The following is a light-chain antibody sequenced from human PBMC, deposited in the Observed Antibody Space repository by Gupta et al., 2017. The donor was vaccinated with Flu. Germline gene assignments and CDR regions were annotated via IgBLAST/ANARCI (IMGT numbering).Light chain of an antibody. J-gene: IGLJ3*02. CDR2: EVN. CDR3: SSYTSRNTWV. Sequence: FALPQPASVSGSPGQSITISCTGTRSDVGGYNCVSWYQQYPGKAPKVMIYEVNDRPSGVSNRFSGSKSGNTASLTISGLQAEDEADYYCSSYTSRNTWVFGGGTKVTVL. V-gene: IGLV2-14*01. CDR1: RSDVGGYNC.